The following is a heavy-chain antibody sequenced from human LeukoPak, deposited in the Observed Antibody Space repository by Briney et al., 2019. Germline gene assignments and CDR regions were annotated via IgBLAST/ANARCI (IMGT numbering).Heavy chain of an antibody. Sequence: GGSLRLSCAASGFTFSDYAMSWVRQAPGKGLEWVSAISGSGGSTYYADSVKGRFTISRDNSKNTLYLQMNSLRAEDTAVYYCAKAPYYYGSGSYDPWGQGTLVTVSS. CDR3: AKAPYYYGSGSYDP. CDR1: GFTFSDYA. V-gene: IGHV3-23*01. CDR2: ISGSGGST. J-gene: IGHJ5*02. D-gene: IGHD3-10*01.